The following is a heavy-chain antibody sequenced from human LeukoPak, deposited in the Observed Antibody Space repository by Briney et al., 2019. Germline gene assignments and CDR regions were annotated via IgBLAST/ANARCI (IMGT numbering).Heavy chain of an antibody. CDR2: ISYDGSNK. CDR3: ARSYDSSGYCSL. J-gene: IGHJ4*02. CDR1: GFTFSSYA. D-gene: IGHD3-22*01. V-gene: IGHV3-30*04. Sequence: GGSLRLSCAASGFTFSSYAIHWVRQAPGKGLEWVAVISYDGSNKYYADSVKGRFTISRDNSKNTLYLQMNGLRAEDTAVYYCARSYDSSGYCSLWGQGTLVTVSS.